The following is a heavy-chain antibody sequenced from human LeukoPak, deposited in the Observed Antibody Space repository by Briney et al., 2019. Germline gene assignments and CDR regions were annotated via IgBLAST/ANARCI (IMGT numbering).Heavy chain of an antibody. D-gene: IGHD2-21*02. J-gene: IGHJ4*02. CDR3: ARTYCGGDCNNRYFDY. CDR1: GYILSRYY. Sequence: GASVKVSCKASGYILSRYYMHWVRQAPGQGLEWMGIINPSGGSTDYAQKFQGRVTMTRDKSTSTVYMELNSLRSEDTALYYCARTYCGGDCNNRYFDYWGQGTLVTVSS. V-gene: IGHV1-46*01. CDR2: INPSGGST.